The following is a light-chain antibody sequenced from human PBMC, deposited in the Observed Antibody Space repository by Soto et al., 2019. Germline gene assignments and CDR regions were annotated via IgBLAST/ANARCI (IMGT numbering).Light chain of an antibody. Sequence: PGERATLSCRASQSISSSYLAWFQQKPGQAPRLLIYGASSRATGIPDRFSGSGSGTDFTLTISRLEPEDFAVYYCPQYGSSSTFGGGTKVEIK. CDR3: PQYGSSST. CDR2: GAS. J-gene: IGKJ4*01. CDR1: QSISSSY. V-gene: IGKV3-20*01.